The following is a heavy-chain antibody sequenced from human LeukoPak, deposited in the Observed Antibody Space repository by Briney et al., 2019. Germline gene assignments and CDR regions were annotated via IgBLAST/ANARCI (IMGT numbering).Heavy chain of an antibody. D-gene: IGHD3-22*01. J-gene: IGHJ3*02. Sequence: GGSLRLSCAASGFTFSSYGMHWVRQAPGKGLEWVAVISYDGSNKYYADSVKGRFTISRDNSKNTLYLQMNSLRAEDTAAYYCAKAYFDSSGFGAFDIWGQGTMVTVSS. V-gene: IGHV3-30*18. CDR1: GFTFSSYG. CDR3: AKAYFDSSGFGAFDI. CDR2: ISYDGSNK.